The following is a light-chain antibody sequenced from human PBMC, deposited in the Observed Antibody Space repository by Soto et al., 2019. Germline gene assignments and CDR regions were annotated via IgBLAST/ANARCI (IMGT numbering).Light chain of an antibody. J-gene: IGKJ1*01. CDR3: QKYGTSPQT. CDR2: GAS. CDR1: QSISSTY. Sequence: EIVLTQSPGTLSLSPGERTTLSCRASQSISSTYFAWYQQKPGQAPRLLIYGASSRATGIPDRFSGSGSGTDVTLTISRLEPEDFAVYYCQKYGTSPQTFGQGTRVEIK. V-gene: IGKV3-20*01.